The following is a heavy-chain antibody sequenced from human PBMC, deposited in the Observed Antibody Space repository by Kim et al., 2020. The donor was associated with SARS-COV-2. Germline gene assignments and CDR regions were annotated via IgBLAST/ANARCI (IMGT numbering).Heavy chain of an antibody. CDR2: INHSGST. J-gene: IGHJ6*02. Sequence: SETLSLTCAVYGGSFSGYYWSWIRQPPGKGLEWIGEINHSGSTNYNPSLKSRVTISVDTSKNQFSLKLSSVTAADTAVYYCARGDATFSNYNGMDVWGQGTTVTVSS. V-gene: IGHV4-34*01. D-gene: IGHD2-2*01. CDR3: ARGDATFSNYNGMDV. CDR1: GGSFSGYY.